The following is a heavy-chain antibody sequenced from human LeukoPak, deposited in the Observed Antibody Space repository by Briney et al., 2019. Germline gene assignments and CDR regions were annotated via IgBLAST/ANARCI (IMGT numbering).Heavy chain of an antibody. V-gene: IGHV3-30*18. Sequence: GRSLRLSCAASGFTFSSYGMHWVRQAPGKGLEWVAVISYDGSNKYCADSVKGRFTISRDNSKNTLYLQMNSLRAEDTAVYYCAKGGIAAAGLTFDYWGQGTLVTVSS. J-gene: IGHJ4*02. CDR2: ISYDGSNK. CDR3: AKGGIAAAGLTFDY. D-gene: IGHD6-13*01. CDR1: GFTFSSYG.